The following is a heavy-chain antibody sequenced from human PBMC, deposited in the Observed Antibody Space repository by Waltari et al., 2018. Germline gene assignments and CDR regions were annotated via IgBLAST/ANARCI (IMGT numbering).Heavy chain of an antibody. J-gene: IGHJ3*02. CDR1: GFTFSSYA. V-gene: IGHV3-23*01. CDR3: ATPIYVSDAFDI. CDR2: ISGSGGST. Sequence: EVQLLESGGGLVQPGGSLRLSCSASGFTFSSYAMSWVRQAPGEGLEWVSAISGSGGSTYYADSVKGRFTISRDNSKNTLYLQMNSLRAEDTAVYYCATPIYVSDAFDIWGQGTMVTVSS. D-gene: IGHD3-16*01.